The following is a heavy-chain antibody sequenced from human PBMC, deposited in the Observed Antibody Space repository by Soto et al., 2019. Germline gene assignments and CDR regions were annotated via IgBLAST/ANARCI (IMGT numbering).Heavy chain of an antibody. D-gene: IGHD3-16*01. Sequence: QVQLQESGPGLVKPSQTLSLTCTVSGGSISSGGYYWSWIRQHPGKGLEWIGYIYYSGSTYYNPSLNRRVTISVDTSKNQFSLKLSSVTAADTAVYYCARIHYDYVWGHDHWGQGTLVTVSS. J-gene: IGHJ4*02. CDR3: ARIHYDYVWGHDH. CDR2: IYYSGST. CDR1: GGSISSGGYY. V-gene: IGHV4-31*03.